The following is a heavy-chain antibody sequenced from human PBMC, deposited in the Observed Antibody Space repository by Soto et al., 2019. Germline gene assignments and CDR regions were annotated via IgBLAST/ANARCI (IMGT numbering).Heavy chain of an antibody. CDR3: ASDNYDILTGYYKRWFDP. D-gene: IGHD3-9*01. CDR1: GVSFSGYY. Sequence: PSVTLSLTCAVYGVSFSGYYWSWIRQPPGKGLEWIGEINHSGSTNYNPSLKSRVTISVDTSKNQFSLKLSSVTAADTAVYYCASDNYDILTGYYKRWFDPWGQGTLVTVSS. CDR2: INHSGST. J-gene: IGHJ5*02. V-gene: IGHV4-34*01.